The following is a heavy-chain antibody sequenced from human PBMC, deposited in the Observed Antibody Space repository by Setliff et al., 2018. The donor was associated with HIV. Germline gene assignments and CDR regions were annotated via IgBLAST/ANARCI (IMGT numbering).Heavy chain of an antibody. CDR3: ARSSYDILTGYYKALEY. D-gene: IGHD3-9*01. CDR2: IIPIFGTA. Sequence: GASVKVSCKASGGTFSSYAISWVRQAPGQGLEWMGGIIPIFGTANYAQKFQGRVTISADKSTSTVSMELSSLRSGDTAVYHCARSSYDILTGYYKALEYWGQGTLVTVSS. J-gene: IGHJ4*02. CDR1: GGTFSSYA. V-gene: IGHV1-69*06.